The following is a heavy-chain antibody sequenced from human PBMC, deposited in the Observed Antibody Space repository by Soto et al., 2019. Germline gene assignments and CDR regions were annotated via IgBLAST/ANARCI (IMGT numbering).Heavy chain of an antibody. CDR2: IYYSGST. V-gene: IGHV4-31*03. CDR1: GGSISSGGYY. J-gene: IGHJ4*02. Sequence: SETLSLTCTVSGGSISSGGYYWSWIRQHPGKGLEWIGYIYYSGSTYYNPSLKSRVTISVDTSKNQFSLKLSSVTAADTAVYYCARLEYAEEQYYFDYWGPGTLVTVSS. CDR3: ARLEYAEEQYYFDY. D-gene: IGHD2-2*01.